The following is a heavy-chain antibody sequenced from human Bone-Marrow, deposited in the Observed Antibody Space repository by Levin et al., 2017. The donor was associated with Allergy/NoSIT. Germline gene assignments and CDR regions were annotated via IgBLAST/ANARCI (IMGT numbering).Heavy chain of an antibody. D-gene: IGHD2-8*01. CDR2: ISSSSSYI. Sequence: SCAASGFTFSSYNMNWVRQAPGKGLEWVSSISSSSSYIYYADSVKGRFTFSRDNAKNSLCLQMNSLRVEDTAVYYCARGYCTNSVCYYFDYWGQGTLVTVSS. J-gene: IGHJ4*02. CDR1: GFTFSSYN. CDR3: ARGYCTNSVCYYFDY. V-gene: IGHV3-21*06.